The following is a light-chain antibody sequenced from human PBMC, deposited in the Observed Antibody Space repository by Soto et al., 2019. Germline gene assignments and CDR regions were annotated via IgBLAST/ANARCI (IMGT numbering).Light chain of an antibody. CDR1: GSNIGAGYD. J-gene: IGLJ2*01. CDR2: GNT. CDR3: QSFDSSLRGSV. Sequence: QTVVTQPPSVSGAPGQRVTISCTGSGSNIGAGYDVHWYQQLPGTAPKVLVYGNTNRPSGVPDRFTGSKSGASAYLAITGLQAADEADYYCQSFDSSLRGSVFGGGTKLTVL. V-gene: IGLV1-40*03.